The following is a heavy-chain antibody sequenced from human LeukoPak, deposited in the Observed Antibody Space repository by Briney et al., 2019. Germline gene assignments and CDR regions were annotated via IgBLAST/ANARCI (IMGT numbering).Heavy chain of an antibody. D-gene: IGHD2-15*01. CDR1: GGSISSGGYY. Sequence: PSETLSLTCTVSGGSISSGGYYWSWIRQHPGKGLEWIGYIYYSGSTYYNPSLKSRVTISVDTSKNQFSLKLSSVTAADTAVYYCAAQDVNWLDPWGQGTLVTVSS. CDR2: IYYSGST. V-gene: IGHV4-31*03. J-gene: IGHJ5*02. CDR3: AAQDVNWLDP.